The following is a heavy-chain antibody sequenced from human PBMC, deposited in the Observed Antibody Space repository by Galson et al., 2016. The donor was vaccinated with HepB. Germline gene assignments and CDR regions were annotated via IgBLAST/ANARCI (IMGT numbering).Heavy chain of an antibody. D-gene: IGHD3-9*01. CDR3: ARSRNYDILTGYYTYFDY. J-gene: IGHJ4*02. V-gene: IGHV3-23*01. CDR1: GFLFNNFA. CDR2: IGTSDYAT. Sequence: SLRLSCAASGFLFNNFAMTWVRQTPGKGLEWVSTIGTSDYATFYADSVKGRFTISRDNSLHQVFLQLNSLRAEDTAVYYCARSRNYDILTGYYTYFDYWGQGTLVTVSP.